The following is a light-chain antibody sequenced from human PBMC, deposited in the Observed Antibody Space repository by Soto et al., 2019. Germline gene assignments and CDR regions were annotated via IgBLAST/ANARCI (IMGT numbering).Light chain of an antibody. Sequence: QSVLTQPASVSGSPGQSITISCTGTSSDVGGYNYDSWYQQHPGKAPKLMIYEVSNRPSGVSNRFSGSKSGNTASLTISGLQAEDEADYYCSSYTSSSTYVFGTETKLTVL. CDR1: SSDVGGYNY. CDR2: EVS. J-gene: IGLJ1*01. V-gene: IGLV2-14*01. CDR3: SSYTSSSTYV.